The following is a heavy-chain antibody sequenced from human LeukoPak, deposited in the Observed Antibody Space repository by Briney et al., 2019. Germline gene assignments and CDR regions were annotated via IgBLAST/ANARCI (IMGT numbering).Heavy chain of an antibody. J-gene: IGHJ5*02. Sequence: SETLSLTCTVSGGSISSYYWSWIRQPAGKGLEWIGRIYTSGSTYYNPSLKSRATISVDTSKNQFSLKLSSVTAADTAVYYCARHERSGSRFDPWGQGTLVTVSS. CDR1: GGSISSYY. V-gene: IGHV4-4*07. D-gene: IGHD3-10*01. CDR3: ARHERSGSRFDP. CDR2: IYTSGST.